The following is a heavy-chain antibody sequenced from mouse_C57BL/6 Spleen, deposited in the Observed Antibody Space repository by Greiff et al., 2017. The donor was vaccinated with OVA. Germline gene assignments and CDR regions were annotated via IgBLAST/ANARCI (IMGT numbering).Heavy chain of an antibody. CDR2: ISSGSSTI. CDR1: GFTFSDYG. J-gene: IGHJ4*01. CDR3: ARGYDEYDEVYYAMDY. D-gene: IGHD2-4*01. V-gene: IGHV5-17*01. Sequence: DVKLVESGGGLVKPGGSLKLSCAASGFTFSDYGMHWVRQAPEKGLEWVAYISSGSSTIYYADTVKGRVTISSDNAKNTLFLQMTSLRSEDTAMYYCARGYDEYDEVYYAMDYWGQGTSVTVSS.